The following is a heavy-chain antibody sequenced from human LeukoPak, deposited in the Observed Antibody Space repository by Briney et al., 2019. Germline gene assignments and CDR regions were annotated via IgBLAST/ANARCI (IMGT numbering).Heavy chain of an antibody. CDR3: ARERAGSFDY. V-gene: IGHV3-30*03. CDR2: ISYDGSNK. CDR1: GFTFSSYG. Sequence: PGGSLRLSCAASGFTFSSYGMHWVRQAPGKGLEWVAVISYDGSNKYYADSVKGRFTISRDNAKNSLYLQMNSLRAEDTAVYYCARERAGSFDYWGQGTLVTVSS. J-gene: IGHJ4*02.